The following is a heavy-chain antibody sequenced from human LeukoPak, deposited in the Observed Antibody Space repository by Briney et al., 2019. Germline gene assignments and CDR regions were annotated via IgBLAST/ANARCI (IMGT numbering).Heavy chain of an antibody. V-gene: IGHV3-23*01. Sequence: PGGSLRLSCAASGFTFSSYAMSWVRQAPGKGLEWVSAISGSGGSTYYADSVKGRFTISRDNSKNTLYLQMNSLRAEDTAVYYCRGHCSSTSCYADIVATDAWFDPWGQGTLVTVSS. J-gene: IGHJ5*02. CDR2: ISGSGGST. D-gene: IGHD2-2*01. CDR3: RGHCSSTSCYADIVATDAWFDP. CDR1: GFTFSSYA.